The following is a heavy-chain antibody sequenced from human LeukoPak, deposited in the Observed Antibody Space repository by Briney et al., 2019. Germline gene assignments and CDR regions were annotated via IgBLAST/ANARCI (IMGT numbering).Heavy chain of an antibody. CDR3: TRDIAGSGTAMDV. J-gene: IGHJ6*03. CDR1: GFTFSTYD. CDR2: IGTGGDT. D-gene: IGHD2-15*01. V-gene: IGHV3-13*01. Sequence: GGSLRLSCAASGFTFSTYDMHWVRQVTGEGLEWVAAIGTGGDTYYAGSVKGRFTISRENGKNSLFPQMNSLKAGDTAAYYCTRDIAGSGTAMDVWGKGTTVTVAS.